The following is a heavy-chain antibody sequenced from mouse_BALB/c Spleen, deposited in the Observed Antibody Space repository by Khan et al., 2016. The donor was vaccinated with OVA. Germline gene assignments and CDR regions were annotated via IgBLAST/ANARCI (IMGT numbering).Heavy chain of an antibody. CDR2: IYPGSDNT. V-gene: IGHV1-77*01. CDR1: GYIFTDYN. Sequence: QVQLKQSGAELARPGASVKLSCKASGYIFTDYNINWMRQRTGKGLEWIGEIYPGSDNTYYNERIKSKTTLTVDKSSSTAFIHISSLTSEDSAVYFSTREWDARFPYWGQGTLVTVSA. CDR3: TREWDARFPY. D-gene: IGHD4-1*01. J-gene: IGHJ3*01.